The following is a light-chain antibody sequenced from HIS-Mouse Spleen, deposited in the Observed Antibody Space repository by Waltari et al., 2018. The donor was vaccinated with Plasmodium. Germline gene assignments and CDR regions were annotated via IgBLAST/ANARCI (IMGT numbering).Light chain of an antibody. V-gene: IGLV3-10*01. Sequence: SYELTQPPSVPVSPGHTARIPCSGSALPKQYAYWYQQKSGQAPVLVIYEDSKRPPGIPERFSGSSSGTMATLTISGAQVEDEADYYCYSTDSSGNHRVFGGGTKLTVL. CDR3: YSTDSSGNHRV. CDR2: EDS. J-gene: IGLJ3*02. CDR1: ALPKQY.